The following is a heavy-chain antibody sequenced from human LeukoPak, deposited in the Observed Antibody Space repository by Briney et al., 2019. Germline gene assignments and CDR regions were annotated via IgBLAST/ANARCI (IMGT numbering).Heavy chain of an antibody. Sequence: SQTLSLTYAISGDSVSSNSAAWNWLRQSPSRGLEGLGRTYYRSKWYDDYAVSVKSRITINPDTSKNQFSLQLNSVTPGDTAVYYCARSLEYWYFDLWGRGTLVTVSS. V-gene: IGHV6-1*01. CDR2: TYYRSKWYD. J-gene: IGHJ2*01. CDR3: ARSLEYWYFDL. CDR1: GDSVSSNSAA.